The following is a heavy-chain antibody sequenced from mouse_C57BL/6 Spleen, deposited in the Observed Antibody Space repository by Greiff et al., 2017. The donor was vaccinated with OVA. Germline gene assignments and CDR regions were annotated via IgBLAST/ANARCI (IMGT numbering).Heavy chain of an antibody. J-gene: IGHJ2*01. D-gene: IGHD1-1*02. CDR3: TRGTRGGDFDY. CDR1: GYTFSDYE. CDR2: IDPETGGT. V-gene: IGHV1-15*01. Sequence: QVQLQQSGAELVRPGASVTLSCKASGYTFSDYEMHWVKQTPVHGLEWIGAIDPETGGTAYNQKFKGKAILTADNSSSTAYMELRSLTSEDSAVYYCTRGTRGGDFDYWGQGTTLTVSS.